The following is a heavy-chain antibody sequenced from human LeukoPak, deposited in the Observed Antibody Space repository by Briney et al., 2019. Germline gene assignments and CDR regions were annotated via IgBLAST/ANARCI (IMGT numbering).Heavy chain of an antibody. CDR1: GASISSSSYY. CDR2: IYYSGST. J-gene: IGHJ1*01. Sequence: PSETLSLTCTVSGASISSSSYYWGWVRQPPGKGLEWIGSIYYSGSTYYNPSLKSRVTISVDTSKNQFSLKLSSVTAADTAVYYCARGGYDFHAEYFQHWGQGTLVTVSS. CDR3: ARGGYDFHAEYFQH. V-gene: IGHV4-39*01. D-gene: IGHD5-12*01.